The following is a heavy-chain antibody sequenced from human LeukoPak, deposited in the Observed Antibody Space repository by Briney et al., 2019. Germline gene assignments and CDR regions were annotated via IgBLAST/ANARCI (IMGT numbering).Heavy chain of an antibody. J-gene: IGHJ6*04. D-gene: IGHD6-19*01. CDR1: GLSSDDYG. V-gene: IGHV3-20*04. Sequence: GGSLRLSWAASGLSSDDYGMSWVRQAPEKGLEWVSGINWNGGSTGNAASVKVRFTISRDNAKNSLYLQMNSLRAEDMSLYYCAGGVQQWQMDVWGKGTTVTVSS. CDR3: AGGVQQWQMDV. CDR2: INWNGGST.